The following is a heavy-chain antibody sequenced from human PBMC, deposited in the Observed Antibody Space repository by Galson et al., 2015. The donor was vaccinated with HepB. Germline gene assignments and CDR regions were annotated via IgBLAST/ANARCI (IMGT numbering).Heavy chain of an antibody. Sequence: SLRLSCAASGFTFSSYSMNWVRQAPGKGLEWVSYISSSSSTIYYADSVKGRFTISRDNAKNSLYLQMNSLRAEDTAVYYCARDLRPRGIAAVPGAFGPWGQGTLVTVSS. CDR1: GFTFSSYS. D-gene: IGHD6-13*01. V-gene: IGHV3-48*01. J-gene: IGHJ5*02. CDR2: ISSSSSTI. CDR3: ARDLRPRGIAAVPGAFGP.